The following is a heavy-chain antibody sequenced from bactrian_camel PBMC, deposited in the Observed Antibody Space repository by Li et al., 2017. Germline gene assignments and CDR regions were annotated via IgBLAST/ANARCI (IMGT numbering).Heavy chain of an antibody. V-gene: IGHV3S55*01. Sequence: HVQLVESGGGSVQAGGSLRLSCAVSGATVSNVCMGWFRQGPDKERKGVATLDSDGSTHYADSAKGRFTISADSAKNTLSLQMNSLESEDSAMYYCAAGIVFCVVTASQESFTYWGQGTQVTVS. CDR3: AAGIVFCVVTASQESFTY. CDR2: LDSDGST. D-gene: IGHD2*01. J-gene: IGHJ4*01. CDR1: GATVSNVC.